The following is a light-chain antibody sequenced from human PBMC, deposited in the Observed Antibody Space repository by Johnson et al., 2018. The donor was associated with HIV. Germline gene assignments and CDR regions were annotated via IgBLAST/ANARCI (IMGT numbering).Light chain of an antibody. CDR1: SSNIGKNY. V-gene: IGLV1-51*02. CDR3: GTWDTSLSAGV. CDR2: END. J-gene: IGLJ1*01. Sequence: QSALTQPPSVSAAPGQMVSISCSGSSSNIGKNYVSWYQQFPGTAPKLLIYENDKRPSGIPDRFSGSKSGTSATLGITGLQTGDEADYYCGTWDTSLSAGVFGTGTKVTVL.